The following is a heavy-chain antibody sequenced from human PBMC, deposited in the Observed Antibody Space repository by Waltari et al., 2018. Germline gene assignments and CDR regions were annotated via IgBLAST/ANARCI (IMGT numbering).Heavy chain of an antibody. D-gene: IGHD4-17*01. Sequence: QLQLQESGPGLVNPSETLSLNCTSSGGSIRSSYNWAWVRQPPGKGLEWVGTMYYSGATSNNRSLDSRLSMSIDTSKNLFSLKLSSVTATDTGVYFCVRPGSTVTPRAFDIWGQGIKVTVSS. CDR2: MYYSGAT. CDR3: VRPGSTVTPRAFDI. J-gene: IGHJ3*02. CDR1: GGSIRSSYN. V-gene: IGHV4-39*01.